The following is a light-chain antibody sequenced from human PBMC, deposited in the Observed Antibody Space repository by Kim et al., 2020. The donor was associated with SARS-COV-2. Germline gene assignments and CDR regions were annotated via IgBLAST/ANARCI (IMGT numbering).Light chain of an antibody. CDR3: QAWDLRGV. J-gene: IGLJ1*01. CDR2: QDS. V-gene: IGLV3-1*01. CDR1: KLGDKY. Sequence: SYELTQPPSVSVSPGQTASITCSGDKLGDKYACWYQQKPGQSPVLVIYQDSKRPSGIPERFSGSNSGNTATLTISGTQAMDEADYYCQAWDLRGVFGTGTKVTVL.